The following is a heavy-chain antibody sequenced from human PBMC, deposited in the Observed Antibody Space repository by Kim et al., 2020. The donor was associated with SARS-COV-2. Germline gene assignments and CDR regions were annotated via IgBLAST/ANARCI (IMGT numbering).Heavy chain of an antibody. CDR2: IDPSDSYA. J-gene: IGHJ5*01. CDR1: GYNFINFW. Sequence: GESLKISCRTSGYNFINFWIGWVRQVPGKGLEWLGRIDPSDSYANYSPAFQGRVTMSTDKSANTVYLQWSSLEASDSAMYFCARLISGTPDAWGQGT. D-gene: IGHD3-10*01. V-gene: IGHV5-10-1*01. CDR3: ARLISGTPDA.